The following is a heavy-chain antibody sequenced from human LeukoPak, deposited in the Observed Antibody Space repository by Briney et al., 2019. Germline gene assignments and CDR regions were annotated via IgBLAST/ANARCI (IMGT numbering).Heavy chain of an antibody. J-gene: IGHJ4*02. Sequence: PGGSLRLSCAASGFTFSSYAMSWVRQAPGKGLEWVSAISGSGGSTYYADSVKGRFTISRDNSKNTLYLQMNSLRAEDTAVYYCAKDLRWAVPAAIRNDYWGQGTLVTVSS. V-gene: IGHV3-23*01. D-gene: IGHD2-2*02. CDR1: GFTFSSYA. CDR3: AKDLRWAVPAAIRNDY. CDR2: ISGSGGST.